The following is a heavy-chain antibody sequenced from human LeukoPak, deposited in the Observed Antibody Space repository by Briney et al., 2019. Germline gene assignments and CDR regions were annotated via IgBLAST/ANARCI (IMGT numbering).Heavy chain of an antibody. CDR2: ISYDGSNK. CDR1: AFTFSSYA. J-gene: IGHJ4*02. Sequence: QTGGSLRRSSAASAFTFSSYAMHWLRHAPGQGLVGVAVISYDGSNKYYADSVKGRFTISRDNSKNTLYLQINSLRAEDTAVYYCAKASGDRYSSSDYSGQGALVTVSS. D-gene: IGHD2-21*02. CDR3: AKASGDRYSSSDY. V-gene: IGHV3-30*04.